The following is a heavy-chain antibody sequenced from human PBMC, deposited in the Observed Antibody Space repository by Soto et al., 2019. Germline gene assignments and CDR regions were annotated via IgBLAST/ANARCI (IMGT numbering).Heavy chain of an antibody. D-gene: IGHD6-19*01. V-gene: IGHV4-39*01. CDR1: GGSISTNNYY. J-gene: IGHJ4*02. Sequence: QVQLQESGPGLVKPSATLSLTCTVSGGSISTNNYYWGWIRQPPGKGLEWIGSIYYSGSTYYNPSLKSRVTISGYTSKNQCSLKLNSVTAADTAVYSWASGWGSGWYLGWGQGTLVTVSS. CDR2: IYYSGST. CDR3: ASGWGSGWYLG.